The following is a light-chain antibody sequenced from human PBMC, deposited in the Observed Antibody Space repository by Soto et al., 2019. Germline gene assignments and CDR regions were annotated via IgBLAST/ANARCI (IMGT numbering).Light chain of an antibody. CDR2: AAS. Sequence: DIQMTQSPSSLSASVGDEVTITCRASQTIMTYLNWYQLKPGKPPRLLIYAASSLQSGVPSRFSGSGSGTDFTLTITSLQPEDFATYSCQQSYNSHQTFGQGTKVDIK. CDR1: QTIMTY. CDR3: QQSYNSHQT. J-gene: IGKJ1*01. V-gene: IGKV1-39*01.